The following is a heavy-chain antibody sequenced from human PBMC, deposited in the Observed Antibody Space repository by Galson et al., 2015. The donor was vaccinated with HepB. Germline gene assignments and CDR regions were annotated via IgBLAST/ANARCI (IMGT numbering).Heavy chain of an antibody. Sequence: TLSLTCTVSGGSISSSIYYWGWIRQPPGKGLEWIGSIYYSGSTDYNPPLKSRVTISVDTSKNQFSLKMNSVTAADTAGYYCARQWGGYCSGGSCYPITDWGQGTLVTVSS. V-gene: IGHV4-39*01. D-gene: IGHD2-15*01. CDR3: ARQWGGYCSGGSCYPITD. CDR1: GGSISSSIYY. CDR2: IYYSGST. J-gene: IGHJ4*02.